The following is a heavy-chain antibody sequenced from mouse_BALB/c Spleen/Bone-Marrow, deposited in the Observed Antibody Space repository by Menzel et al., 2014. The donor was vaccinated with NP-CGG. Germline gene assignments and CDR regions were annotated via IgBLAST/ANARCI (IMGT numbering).Heavy chain of an antibody. CDR2: IDPANGNT. CDR3: ARSGGHGNYLAWFAY. V-gene: IGHV14-3*02. J-gene: IGHJ3*01. CDR1: GFNIKDTY. Sequence: VQLQQSGAELVKPGASVKLSCTASGFNIKDTYMHWVKQRPEQGLEWIGRIDPANGNTKYDPKFQGKATITADTSSNTACLQLSSLTSEDTAVYYCARSGGHGNYLAWFAYWGQGTLVTVSA. D-gene: IGHD2-1*01.